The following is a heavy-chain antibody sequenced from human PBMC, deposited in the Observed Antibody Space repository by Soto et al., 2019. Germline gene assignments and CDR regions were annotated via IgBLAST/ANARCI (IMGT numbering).Heavy chain of an antibody. CDR3: ARDLGSAYYYGLDV. CDR2: ISNDGTNK. Sequence: PGGSLRHSCAASRFIVDIYRLPWVRQAPGKGLDWLAVISNDGTNKYYADSVKGRFTISRDNSKTTLYLQMDSLRVEDTALYYCARDLGSAYYYGLDVWGQGT. CDR1: RFIVDIYR. J-gene: IGHJ6*02. V-gene: IGHV3-30-3*01. D-gene: IGHD3-10*01.